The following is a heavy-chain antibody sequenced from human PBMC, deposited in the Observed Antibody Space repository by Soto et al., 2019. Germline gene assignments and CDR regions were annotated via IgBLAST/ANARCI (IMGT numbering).Heavy chain of an antibody. J-gene: IGHJ4*02. CDR2: IYYSGST. Sequence: NPSETLSLTCTVSGGSISSGGYYWSWIRQHPGKGLEWIGYIYYSGSTYYNPSLKSRVTISVDTSKNQFSLKLSSVTAADTAVYYCARTTSWYGDDYWGQGTLVTVSS. CDR3: ARTTSWYGDDY. D-gene: IGHD6-13*01. CDR1: GGSISSGGYY. V-gene: IGHV4-31*03.